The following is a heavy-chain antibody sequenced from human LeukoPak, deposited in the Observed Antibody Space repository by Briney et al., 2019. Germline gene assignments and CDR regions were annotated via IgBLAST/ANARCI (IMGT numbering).Heavy chain of an antibody. CDR3: ARGLRLTGYYPSHY. D-gene: IGHD3-9*01. J-gene: IGHJ4*02. V-gene: IGHV1-69*04. CDR1: GGTFSSYA. CDR2: IIPILGIA. Sequence: SVKVSYKASGGTFSSYAISWVRQAPGQGLEWMGRIIPILGIANYAQKFQGRVTITADKSTSTAYMELSSLRSEDTAVYYCARGLRLTGYYPSHYWGQGTLVTVSS.